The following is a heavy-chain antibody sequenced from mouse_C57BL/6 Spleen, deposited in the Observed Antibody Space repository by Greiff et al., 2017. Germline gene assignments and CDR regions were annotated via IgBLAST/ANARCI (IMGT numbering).Heavy chain of an antibody. V-gene: IGHV1-52*01. CDR1: GYTFTSYW. Sequence: QVHVKQPGAELVRPGSSVKLSCKASGYTFTSYWMHWVKQRPIQGLEWIGNIDPSDSETHYNQKFKDKATLTVDKSSSTAYMQLSSLTSEDSAVYYCARGSYDSAWFAYWGQGTLVTVSA. CDR3: ARGSYDSAWFAY. CDR2: IDPSDSET. J-gene: IGHJ3*01. D-gene: IGHD2-4*01.